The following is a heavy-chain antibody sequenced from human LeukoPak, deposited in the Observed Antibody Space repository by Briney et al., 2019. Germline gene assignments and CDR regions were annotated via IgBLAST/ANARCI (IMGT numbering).Heavy chain of an antibody. CDR2: IGASGART. CDR3: AKANGYFDY. Sequence: GGSLRLSCAASGFTFSNYAMGWVRQAPGKGLEWASVIGASGARTFSADSVKGRFTISRDNSKNTLSLQMNSLRAEDTALYYCAKANGYFDYWGQGTLVTVSS. V-gene: IGHV3-23*01. CDR1: GFTFSNYA. D-gene: IGHD2-8*01. J-gene: IGHJ4*02.